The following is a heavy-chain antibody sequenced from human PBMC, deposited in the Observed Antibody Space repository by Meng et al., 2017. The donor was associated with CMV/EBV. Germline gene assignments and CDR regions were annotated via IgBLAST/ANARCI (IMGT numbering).Heavy chain of an antibody. CDR1: GGSISSSSYY. J-gene: IGHJ3*02. CDR2: IYYSGST. V-gene: IGHV4-39*07. D-gene: IGHD1-14*01. Sequence: SETLSLTCTVSGGSISSSSYYWGWIRQPPGKGLEWIGSIYYSGSTYYNPSLKSRVTISVDTSKNQFSLKLSSVTAADTAVYYCARDTGWVTGAFDIWGQGTMVTVSS. CDR3: ARDTGWVTGAFDI.